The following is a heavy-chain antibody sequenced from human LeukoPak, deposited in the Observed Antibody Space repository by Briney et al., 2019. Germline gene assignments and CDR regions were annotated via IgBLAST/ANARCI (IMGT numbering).Heavy chain of an antibody. CDR3: ARGGYSYGPNWGFDP. J-gene: IGHJ5*02. Sequence: ASVKVSCKASGYTFTGYYMHWVRQAPGQGLEWMGWINPNSGGTNYAQKFQGRVTMTRDTSISTAYMELSRLRSDDTAVYYCARGGYSYGPNWGFDPWGQGTLVTVSS. D-gene: IGHD5-18*01. CDR1: GYTFTGYY. CDR2: INPNSGGT. V-gene: IGHV1-2*02.